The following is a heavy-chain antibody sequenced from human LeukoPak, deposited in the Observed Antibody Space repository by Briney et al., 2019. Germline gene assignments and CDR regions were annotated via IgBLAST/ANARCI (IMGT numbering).Heavy chain of an antibody. CDR1: GLTFSSYA. V-gene: IGHV3-21*01. Sequence: GGSLRLSCAASGLTFSSYAMSWVRQAPGRGLEWVSSISGSSSYIYYADSLKGRFTISRDNAKNSLYLQMNSLRAEDTAVYYCARAPTVTRPIDYWGQGTLVTVSS. J-gene: IGHJ4*02. D-gene: IGHD4-11*01. CDR2: ISGSSSYI. CDR3: ARAPTVTRPIDY.